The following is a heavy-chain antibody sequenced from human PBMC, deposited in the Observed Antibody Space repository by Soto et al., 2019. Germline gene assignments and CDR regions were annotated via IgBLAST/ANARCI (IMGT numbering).Heavy chain of an antibody. V-gene: IGHV3-23*01. CDR2: ITPGGGTT. CDR1: GFGFSSYA. D-gene: IGHD3-16*01. J-gene: IGHJ4*02. Sequence: EMQLLVSGGGLAQPGGSLRLSCAAPGFGFSSYAMSWVRQAPGKGLEWVSGITPGGGTTNYADSVKGRFTISRDNSNNTLYLETNSLRVEDTAIYYCAKDRGGEFTSSRYFDYWGQGTLVTVSS. CDR3: AKDRGGEFTSSRYFDY.